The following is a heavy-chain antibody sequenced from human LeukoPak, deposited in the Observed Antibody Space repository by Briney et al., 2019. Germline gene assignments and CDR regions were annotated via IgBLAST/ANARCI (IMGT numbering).Heavy chain of an antibody. CDR2: IFPDDSET. CDR3: ARQATLIRGHFDY. D-gene: IGHD2/OR15-2a*01. J-gene: IGHJ4*02. CDR1: GYSFTSHW. Sequence: GESLKISCKGSGYSFTSHWIGWVRQMPGKGLEWMGIIFPDDSETRYSPSFEDQVTISVDTSIDTAYLQWSSLKASDTAIYYCARQATLIRGHFDYWGQGTLVTVSS. V-gene: IGHV5-51*01.